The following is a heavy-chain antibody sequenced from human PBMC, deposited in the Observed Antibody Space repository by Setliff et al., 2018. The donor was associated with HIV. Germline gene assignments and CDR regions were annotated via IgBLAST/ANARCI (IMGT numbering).Heavy chain of an antibody. CDR3: ARGGDDYGPGTWTFDY. CDR1: GYTLTEVS. J-gene: IGHJ4*02. D-gene: IGHD3-10*01. CDR2: ISAYNGNT. V-gene: IGHV1-18*01. Sequence: GASVKVSCKISGYTLTEVSMHWVRQAPGKGLEWMGWISAYNGNTNYAQKLQGRVTMTTDTSTSTAYMELSNLGSEDTAVYYCARGGDDYGPGTWTFDYWGQGTLVTVSS.